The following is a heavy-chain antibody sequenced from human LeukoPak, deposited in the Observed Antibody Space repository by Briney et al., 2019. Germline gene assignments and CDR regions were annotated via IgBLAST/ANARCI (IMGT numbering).Heavy chain of an antibody. CDR2: ISGSGGST. V-gene: IGHV3-23*01. CDR1: GFTFSSYG. CDR3: AKDFRVAAAGRFDY. Sequence: GGSLRLSCAASGFTFSSYGMSWVRQAPGKGLEWVSAISGSGGSTYYADSVKGRFTISGDNSKNTLYLQMNSLRAEDTAVYYCAKDFRVAAAGRFDYWGQGTLVTVSS. D-gene: IGHD6-13*01. J-gene: IGHJ4*02.